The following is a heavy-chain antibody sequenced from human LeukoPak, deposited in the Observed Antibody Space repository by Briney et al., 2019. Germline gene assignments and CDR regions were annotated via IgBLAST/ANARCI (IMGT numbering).Heavy chain of an antibody. D-gene: IGHD1-1*01. CDR2: IRYSGHT. J-gene: IGHJ5*02. CDR3: ARYNWNTWFDP. V-gene: IGHV4-61*01. Sequence: SETLSLTCTVSGDSVSNDRYYWTWIRQSPGKGLEWIAYIRYSGHTNYNPSLDTRVTISLDASKNQLSLRLYSVTAADTAVYYCARYNWNTWFDPWGQGALVTVSS. CDR1: GDSVSNDRYY.